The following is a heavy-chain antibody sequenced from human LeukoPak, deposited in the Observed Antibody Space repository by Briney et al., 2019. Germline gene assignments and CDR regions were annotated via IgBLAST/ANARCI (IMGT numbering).Heavy chain of an antibody. CDR2: IIPIFGTA. CDR3: ARDFRAYSSSSAAFDI. D-gene: IGHD6-6*01. Sequence: SVKVSCKASGGTFSSYAISWVRQAPGQGLEWMGGIIPIFGTANYAQKFQGRVTITADESTSTAYMELSSLRSEDTAVYYCARDFRAYSSSSAAFDIWGQGTMVTVSS. J-gene: IGHJ3*02. CDR1: GGTFSSYA. V-gene: IGHV1-69*01.